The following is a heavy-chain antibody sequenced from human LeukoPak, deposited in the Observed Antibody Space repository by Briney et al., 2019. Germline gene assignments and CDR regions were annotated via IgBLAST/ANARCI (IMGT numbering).Heavy chain of an antibody. Sequence: ASVKVSCKTPGYTFTDYYMHWVRQAPGQGLEWMGWINPNSGGTKYAQKFQGRVTMTRDTSISTAYMELNSLTSDGTAVYYCARGSALKDGYKSPSDYWGQGTLVTVSS. CDR1: GYTFTDYY. CDR3: ARGSALKDGYKSPSDY. V-gene: IGHV1-2*02. CDR2: INPNSGGT. J-gene: IGHJ4*02. D-gene: IGHD5-24*01.